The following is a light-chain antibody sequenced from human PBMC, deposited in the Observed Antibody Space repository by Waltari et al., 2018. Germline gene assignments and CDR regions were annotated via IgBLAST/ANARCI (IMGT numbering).Light chain of an antibody. CDR2: DNY. Sequence: QSVLTQPPSVSAAPGQKVTISCSGSRSNIGNYLVTWYHQLPGATPKLLIYDNYKRPSGIPDRFSASKSGTSATLDITGLQIGDEADYYCATWDNSLTAVVFGGGTKLTVL. CDR1: RSNIGNYL. J-gene: IGLJ2*01. CDR3: ATWDNSLTAVV. V-gene: IGLV1-51*01.